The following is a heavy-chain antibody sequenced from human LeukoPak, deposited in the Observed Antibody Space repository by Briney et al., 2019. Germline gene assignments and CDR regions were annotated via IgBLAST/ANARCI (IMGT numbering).Heavy chain of an antibody. CDR3: ARDQRRDYFDY. V-gene: IGHV4-59*01. J-gene: IGHJ4*02. CDR2: IYYSGST. Sequence: SETLSLTCTVSGGSISSYYWSWIRQPPGKGLEWIGYIYYSGSTNYNPSLKSRVTISVDTSKNQFSPKLSSVTAADTAVYYCARDQRRDYFDYWGQGTLVTVSS. CDR1: GGSISSYY. D-gene: IGHD5-24*01.